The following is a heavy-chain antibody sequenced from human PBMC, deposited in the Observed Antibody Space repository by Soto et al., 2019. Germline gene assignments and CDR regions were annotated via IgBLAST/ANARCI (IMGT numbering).Heavy chain of an antibody. D-gene: IGHD5-12*01. CDR2: IYSSGST. V-gene: IGHV4-61*01. J-gene: IGHJ4*02. CDR3: ARDGDGYNY. Sequence: QVQLQESGPGLVKPSETLSLTCTVSGGSVSSGSYYWSWIRQPPGKGLEWIGDIYSSGSTSYNPSNKSRVTISVDTSKNQFSLKLSSVIAADTAVYYCARDGDGYNYWGQGTLVTVSS. CDR1: GGSVSSGSYY.